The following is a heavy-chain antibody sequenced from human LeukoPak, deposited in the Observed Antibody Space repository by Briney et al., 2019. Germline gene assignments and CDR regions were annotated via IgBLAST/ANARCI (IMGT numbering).Heavy chain of an antibody. CDR2: ISAYNGNT. CDR1: GYTFTSYG. V-gene: IGHV1-18*01. J-gene: IGHJ3*02. Sequence: GASVKVSCKASGYTFTSYGISWVRQAPGQGLEWMGWISAYNGNTNYAQKLQGRVTMTTDTSTSTAYMELRSLRSDDTAVYYCATIYGSGSYDAFDIWDQGTMVTVSS. CDR3: ATIYGSGSYDAFDI. D-gene: IGHD3-10*01.